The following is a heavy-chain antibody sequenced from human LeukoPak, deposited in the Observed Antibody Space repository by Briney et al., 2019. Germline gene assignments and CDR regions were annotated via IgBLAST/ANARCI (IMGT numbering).Heavy chain of an antibody. CDR1: GFSIGSGYY. CDR2: IYHSGST. CDR3: ATTSGSYSHFHH. J-gene: IGHJ1*01. V-gene: IGHV4-38-2*01. D-gene: IGHD1-26*01. Sequence: PSETLSLTCAVSGFSIGSGYYWGWIRQPPGKGLEWIGNIYHSGSTYYNPSLMSRVTISIDTSNNQFSLKPSSVTAADTAVYYCATTSGSYSHFHHWGQGTVATVSS.